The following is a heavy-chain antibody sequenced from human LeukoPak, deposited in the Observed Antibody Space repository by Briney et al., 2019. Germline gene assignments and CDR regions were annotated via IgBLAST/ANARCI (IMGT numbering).Heavy chain of an antibody. V-gene: IGHV2-70*01. J-gene: IGHJ4*02. D-gene: IGHD4-17*01. CDR2: IDWDDDR. CDR3: ARYLYGDSASYFDS. Sequence: SGPALAKPTQTLTLTCTFSGFSLSTSGMCVSWIRQPPGKALEWLALIDWDDDRYYSTSLKTRLTISKDTSKNQEVLTMTNMDPVDTATYYCARYLYGDSASYFDSWGQGTLVTVSS. CDR1: GFSLSTSGMC.